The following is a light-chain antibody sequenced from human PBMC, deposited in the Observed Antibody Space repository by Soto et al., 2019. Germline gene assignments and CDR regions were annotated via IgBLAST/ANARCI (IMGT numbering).Light chain of an antibody. Sequence: DIQMTQSPSSLSASVGDRVTITCRVSQSISSYLNWYQQKPGKAPKRLIYAASSLQSGVPSRFSGSGSGTDFTLPISSLQPEDFATYYCQQSYSTPRTFGQGTKVEIK. CDR2: AAS. CDR3: QQSYSTPRT. V-gene: IGKV1-39*01. J-gene: IGKJ1*01. CDR1: QSISSY.